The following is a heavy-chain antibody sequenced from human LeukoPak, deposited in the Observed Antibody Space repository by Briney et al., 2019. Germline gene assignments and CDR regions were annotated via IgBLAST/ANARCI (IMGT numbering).Heavy chain of an antibody. CDR2: INPNSGGT. V-gene: IGHV1-2*02. J-gene: IGHJ4*02. Sequence: ASVKVSCKASGYTFTGYYMLWVRQAPGQGLEWMGWINPNSGGTNYAQKFQGRVTMTRDTSISTAYMELSRLRSDDTAVYYCARDLDSSGWYGPIDYWGQGTLVTVSS. CDR1: GYTFTGYY. D-gene: IGHD6-19*01. CDR3: ARDLDSSGWYGPIDY.